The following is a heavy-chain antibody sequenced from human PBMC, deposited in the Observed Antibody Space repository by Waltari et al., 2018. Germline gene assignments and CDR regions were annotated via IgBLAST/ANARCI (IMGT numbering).Heavy chain of an antibody. CDR3: ASKVATSNGMDV. CDR1: GGTFSSYA. J-gene: IGHJ6*02. CDR2: IIPILGIA. D-gene: IGHD5-12*01. Sequence: QVQLVQSGAEVKKPGSSVKVSCKASGGTFSSYAISWVRQAPGQGLEWMGRIIPILGIANYAQKFQGRVTITADKSTSTAYMELSSLRSEDTAVYYCASKVATSNGMDVWGQGTTVTVSS. V-gene: IGHV1-69*04.